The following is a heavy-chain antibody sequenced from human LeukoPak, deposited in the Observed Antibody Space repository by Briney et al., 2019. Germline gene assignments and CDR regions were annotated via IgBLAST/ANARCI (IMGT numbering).Heavy chain of an antibody. V-gene: IGHV3-7*01. Sequence: PGGSLRLSCAASGFTFSSYWMSWVRQAPGKGLEWVANIKQDGSEKYYVDSVKGRFTISRDNAKNSLYLQMNSLRAEDTAVYYCARASRERYCSGGSCYSHYYYYYYTDVWGKGTTVTVSS. J-gene: IGHJ6*03. D-gene: IGHD2-15*01. CDR3: ARASRERYCSGGSCYSHYYYYYYTDV. CDR2: IKQDGSEK. CDR1: GFTFSSYW.